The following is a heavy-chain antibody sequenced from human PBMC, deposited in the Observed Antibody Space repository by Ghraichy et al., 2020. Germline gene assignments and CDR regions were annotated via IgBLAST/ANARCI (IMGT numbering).Heavy chain of an antibody. D-gene: IGHD3-22*01. CDR2: STWNGGST. J-gene: IGHJ4*02. Sequence: GGSLRLSCAASGFTFDDYTMHWVRQAPGKGQEWDSLSTWNGGSTYYGDSVKGRFTASRDNSKKSLFMQMNSLRTEDTALYYCAAEYYYDSSGSFHYWGQGTLVTVSS. V-gene: IGHV3-43*01. CDR1: GFTFDDYT. CDR3: AAEYYYDSSGSFHY.